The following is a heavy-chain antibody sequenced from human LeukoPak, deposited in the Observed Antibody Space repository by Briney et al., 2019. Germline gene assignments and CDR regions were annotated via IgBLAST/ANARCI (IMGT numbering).Heavy chain of an antibody. CDR2: ISSSSSYI. CDR1: GFTFSSYS. J-gene: IGHJ4*02. V-gene: IGHV3-21*01. CDR3: ASIRGSYFDY. D-gene: IGHD1-26*01. Sequence: GGSLRLSCAASGFTFSSYSMNWVRQAPGKGLEWVSSISSSSSYIYYADSVKGRFTISRGNAKNSLYLQMNSLRAEDTAVYYCASIRGSYFDYWGQGTLVTVSS.